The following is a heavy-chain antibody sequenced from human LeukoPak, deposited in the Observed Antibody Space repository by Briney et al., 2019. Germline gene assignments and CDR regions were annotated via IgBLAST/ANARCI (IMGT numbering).Heavy chain of an antibody. CDR1: GFIFSEYY. Sequence: GGSLRLSCAASGFIFSEYYMSWVRQAPGKGLEWISDISSSADIVAYADSVKGRFTISRDNAKDSLFLQMSSLRADDTAVYYCAREIVAGTFDHGGQGILVTVSS. CDR3: AREIVAGTFDH. J-gene: IGHJ4*02. CDR2: ISSSADIV. V-gene: IGHV3-11*01. D-gene: IGHD5-12*01.